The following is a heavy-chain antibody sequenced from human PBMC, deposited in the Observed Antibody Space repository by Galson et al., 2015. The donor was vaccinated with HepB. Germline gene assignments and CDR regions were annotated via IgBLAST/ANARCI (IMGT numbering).Heavy chain of an antibody. CDR2: ISSSSSYI. D-gene: IGHD6-6*01. CDR3: ARVPRPNIAARPGAFDI. V-gene: IGHV3-21*01. Sequence: SLRLSCAASGFTFSSYSMNWVRQAPGKGLEWVSSISSSSSYIYYADSVKGRFTISRDNAKNSLYLQMNSLRAEDTAVYYCARVPRPNIAARPGAFDIWGQGTMVTVSS. CDR1: GFTFSSYS. J-gene: IGHJ3*02.